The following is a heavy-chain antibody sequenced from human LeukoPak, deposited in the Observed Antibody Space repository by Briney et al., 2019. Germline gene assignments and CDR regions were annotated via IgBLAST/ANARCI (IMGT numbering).Heavy chain of an antibody. J-gene: IGHJ4*02. D-gene: IGHD6-19*01. Sequence: PSETLSLTCTVSGDSISTNYWSWIRQPPGKGLEWIGYIHYTGTTNYNPSLKSRVTIAIDTSKKQFSLKLSSLTAADTAVYYCARGGWSLDYWGQGTLVTVSS. CDR2: IHYTGTT. CDR3: ARGGWSLDY. CDR1: GDSISTNY. V-gene: IGHV4-59*01.